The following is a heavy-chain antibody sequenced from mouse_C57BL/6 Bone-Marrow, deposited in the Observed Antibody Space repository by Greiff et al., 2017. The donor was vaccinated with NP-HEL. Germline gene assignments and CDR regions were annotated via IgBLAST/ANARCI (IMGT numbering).Heavy chain of an antibody. D-gene: IGHD1-1*01. Sequence: VQLQESGAELARPGASVKLSCKASGYTFASYGISWVKQRTGQGLEWIGEIYPRSGNTYYNEKFKGKATLTADKSSSTAYMELRSLTSEDSAVYFCARRGSHGSRYFDVWGTGTTVTVSS. V-gene: IGHV1-81*01. J-gene: IGHJ1*03. CDR2: IYPRSGNT. CDR3: ARRGSHGSRYFDV. CDR1: GYTFASYG.